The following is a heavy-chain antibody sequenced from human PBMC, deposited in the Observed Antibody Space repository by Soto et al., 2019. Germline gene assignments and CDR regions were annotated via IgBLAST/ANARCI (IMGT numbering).Heavy chain of an antibody. CDR2: ISGSGGST. D-gene: IGHD3-9*01. CDR1: GFTFSSYA. Sequence: GGSLRLSCAASGFTFSSYAMSWVRQAPGGGLEWVSAISGSGGSTYYADSVKGRFTISRDNSKNTLYLQMNSLSAEDTAVYYCAKDRYYDILTGTFDYWGQGTLVTVSS. J-gene: IGHJ4*02. V-gene: IGHV3-23*01. CDR3: AKDRYYDILTGTFDY.